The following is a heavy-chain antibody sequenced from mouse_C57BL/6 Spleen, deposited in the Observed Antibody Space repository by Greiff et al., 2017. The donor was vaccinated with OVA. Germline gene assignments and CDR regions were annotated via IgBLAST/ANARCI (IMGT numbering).Heavy chain of an antibody. CDR3: ARSGVTTVVDWYFEV. CDR1: GYAFTNYL. CDR2: INPGSGGT. J-gene: IGHJ1*03. Sequence: QVQLQQSGAELVRPGTSVKVSCKASGYAFTNYLIEWVKQRPGQGLEWIGVINPGSGGTNYNEKFKGKATLTADKSSSTAYMQLSSLTSEDSAVYFCARSGVTTVVDWYFEVWGTGTTVTVSS. V-gene: IGHV1-54*01. D-gene: IGHD1-1*01.